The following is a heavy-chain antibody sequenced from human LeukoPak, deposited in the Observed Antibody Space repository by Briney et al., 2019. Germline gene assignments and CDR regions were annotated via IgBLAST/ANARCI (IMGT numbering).Heavy chain of an antibody. J-gene: IGHJ4*02. D-gene: IGHD6-13*01. Sequence: SETLSLTCTVSRGSTTSRSYYWAWIRQPPGKGLEWIGSIYDSGTTYYNPSLESRVTISVDTSKNQFSLSLRSVTAADTALYYCARRIAAAVYYFDYWGQGTRVTVSS. CDR3: ARRIAAAVYYFDY. CDR1: RGSTTSRSYY. V-gene: IGHV4-39*01. CDR2: IYDSGTT.